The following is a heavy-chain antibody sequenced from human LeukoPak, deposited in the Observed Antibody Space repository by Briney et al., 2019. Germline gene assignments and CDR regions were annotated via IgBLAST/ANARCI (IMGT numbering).Heavy chain of an antibody. CDR3: ARDGKGRNRIGYYFDY. CDR1: GFTVSNNY. V-gene: IGHV3-66*01. Sequence: PGRSLRLSCAASGFTVSNNYMSWVRQAPGKGMEWVSVMYRGGSTYYADSVQGRFTMSRDNSKITLYLQMNSLRAEDTAVYYCARDGKGRNRIGYYFDYWGQGTLATVSS. CDR2: MYRGGST. J-gene: IGHJ4*02.